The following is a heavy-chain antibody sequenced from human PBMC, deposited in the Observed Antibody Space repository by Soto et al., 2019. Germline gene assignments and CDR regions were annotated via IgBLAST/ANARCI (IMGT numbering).Heavy chain of an antibody. J-gene: IGHJ5*02. CDR3: ARKPTSGWYDWFDP. Sequence: QVQLVQSGAEVKKPGASVKVSCKASGYTFTSYSMHWVRQAPGHGLEWMGLINPSGGSTSYALKFQGRVPMTRDTSTSTVYMELSSLRSEDTAVYYCARKPTSGWYDWFDPWGQGTLVTVSS. CDR2: INPSGGST. CDR1: GYTFTSYS. V-gene: IGHV1-46*01. D-gene: IGHD6-19*01.